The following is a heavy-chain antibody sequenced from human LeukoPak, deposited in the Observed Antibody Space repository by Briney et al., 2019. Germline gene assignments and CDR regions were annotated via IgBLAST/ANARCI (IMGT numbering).Heavy chain of an antibody. V-gene: IGHV3-74*01. CDR1: GFTSRNYW. CDR2: IDNDGRRT. CDR3: VRDPWDT. Sequence: GGSLRLSCVAPGFTSRNYWMNWVRQVPGEGLVWVSHIDNDGRRTFYADSVKGRFTISRDNARNTVYLQMNSLRVEDTAVYFCVRDPWDTWGQGTLVTVSS. J-gene: IGHJ5*02.